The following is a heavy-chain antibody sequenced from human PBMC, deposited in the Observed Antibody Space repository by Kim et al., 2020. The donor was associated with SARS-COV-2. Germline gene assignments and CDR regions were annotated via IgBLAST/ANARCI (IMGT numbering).Heavy chain of an antibody. J-gene: IGHJ6*02. CDR1: GFTFSSYA. D-gene: IGHD6-6*01. CDR2: ISGSGGST. CDR3: AKCWLDTWTSSFYYYGMDV. V-gene: IGHV3-23*01. Sequence: GGSLRLSCAASGFTFSSYAMSWVRQAPGKGLEWVSAISGSGGSTYYADSVKGRFTISRDNSKNTLYLQMNSLRAEDTAVYYCAKCWLDTWTSSFYYYGMDVWGQGTTVTVSS.